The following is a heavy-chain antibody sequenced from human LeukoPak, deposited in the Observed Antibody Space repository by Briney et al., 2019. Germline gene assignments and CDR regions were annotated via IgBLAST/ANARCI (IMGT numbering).Heavy chain of an antibody. CDR3: ARGDYYDEGGRNWFDP. D-gene: IGHD4-17*01. V-gene: IGHV4-34*01. CDR2: INHSGST. Sequence: SETLSLTCAVYGGSFSGYCWSWIRQPPGQGLEWLGGINHSGSTNNNPSLKSRVTLSLDTSKDHFSLKLSSVPAADTAVYFCARGDYYDEGGRNWFDPWGQGTLVTVSS. J-gene: IGHJ5*02. CDR1: GGSFSGYC.